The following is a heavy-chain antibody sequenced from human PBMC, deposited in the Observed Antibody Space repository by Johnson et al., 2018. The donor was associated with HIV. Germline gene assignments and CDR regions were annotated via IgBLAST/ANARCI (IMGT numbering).Heavy chain of an antibody. CDR2: IYSGGST. CDR3: ARSPEGDAFDI. V-gene: IGHV3-66*02. Sequence: VQLVESGGGLVQPGGSLRLSCAASGFTVSSNYMSWVRPAPGKGLEWVSVIYSGGSTSFADPVKVRFTISRDTSKNTLYLQMNSLRAEDTAVYYCARSPEGDAFDIWGQGTMVTVSS. CDR1: GFTVSSNY. J-gene: IGHJ3*02.